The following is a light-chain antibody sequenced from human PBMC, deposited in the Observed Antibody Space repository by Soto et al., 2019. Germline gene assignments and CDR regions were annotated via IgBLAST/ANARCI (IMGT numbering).Light chain of an antibody. V-gene: IGKV3-11*01. CDR1: RSVSNY. CDR3: QQRSSWPLT. Sequence: EIVLTQSPATLSLSPGERATLSCRASRSVSNYLAWYQQKPGQAPRLLIYDASNRDSDIPARFSGSGSGTDFTLTISSLEPEDLAVYYCQQRSSWPLTFGGGTKVEIK. J-gene: IGKJ4*01. CDR2: DAS.